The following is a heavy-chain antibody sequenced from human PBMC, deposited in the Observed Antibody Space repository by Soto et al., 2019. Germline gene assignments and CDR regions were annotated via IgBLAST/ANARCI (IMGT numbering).Heavy chain of an antibody. D-gene: IGHD3-22*01. Sequence: QVQLVESGGGVVQPGRSLRLSCAASGFTFSSYAMHWVRQAPGKGLEWVAVISYDGSNKYYADSVKGRFTISRDNSKNTLYLQMNSLRAEDTAVYYCARDQADRWYYYDSSGYYKYGMDVWGQGTTVTVSS. V-gene: IGHV3-30-3*01. CDR1: GFTFSSYA. J-gene: IGHJ6*02. CDR3: ARDQADRWYYYDSSGYYKYGMDV. CDR2: ISYDGSNK.